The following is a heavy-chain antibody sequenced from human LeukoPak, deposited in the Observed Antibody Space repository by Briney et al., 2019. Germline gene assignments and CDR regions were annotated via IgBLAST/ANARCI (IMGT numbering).Heavy chain of an antibody. Sequence: GGSLRLSCAASGFTFSSYAMNWVRQAPGKGLEWVSYISSSGSTIYYADSVKGRFTISRDNAKNSLYLQMNSLRAEDTAVYYCARDSSVYAFDIWGQGTMVTVSS. CDR2: ISSSGSTI. CDR1: GFTFSSYA. CDR3: ARDSSVYAFDI. J-gene: IGHJ3*02. D-gene: IGHD6-19*01. V-gene: IGHV3-48*03.